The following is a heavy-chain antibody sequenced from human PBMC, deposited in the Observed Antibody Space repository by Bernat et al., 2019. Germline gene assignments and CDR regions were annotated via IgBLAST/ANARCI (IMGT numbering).Heavy chain of an antibody. CDR1: GFTFGDYD. D-gene: IGHD2/OR15-2a*01. CDR2: IRSKAYGGTP. J-gene: IGHJ4*02. V-gene: IGHV3-49*04. Sequence: EVQLVESGGGLVQPGRSLRLSCTASGFTFGDYDVSWVRQAPGKGLEWVGFIRSKAYGGTPEYAASVKGRFTISRDDSISMAYLQMNSLKTDDTAVYYCGRQYYFDYWGQGTLVTVSS. CDR3: GRQYYFDY.